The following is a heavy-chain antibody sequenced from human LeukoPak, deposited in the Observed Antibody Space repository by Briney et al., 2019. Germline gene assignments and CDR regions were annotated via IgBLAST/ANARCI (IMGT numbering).Heavy chain of an antibody. CDR2: ISWNSGSR. V-gene: IGHV3-9*01. CDR3: AKDRAAAGTELDY. J-gene: IGHJ4*02. Sequence: GGSLRLSCAASGFSFDDYAMHWVRQAPGKGLEWVSGISWNSGSRGYADSVKGRFTISRDNAKNSLYLQMNSLRAEDTALYYCAKDRAAAGTELDYWGQGTLVTVSS. CDR1: GFSFDDYA. D-gene: IGHD6-13*01.